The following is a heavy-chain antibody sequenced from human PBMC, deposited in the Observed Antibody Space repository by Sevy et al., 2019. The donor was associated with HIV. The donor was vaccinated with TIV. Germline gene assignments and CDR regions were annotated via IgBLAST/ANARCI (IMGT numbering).Heavy chain of an antibody. Sequence: ASVKVSCKVSGYTLTELSVHWVRQAPGKGLEWMATFDPEDDEKIYAQKFQGRVTMTEDTSTDTAYMELISLRSEDTAVYYCSTTKDYYDGSGYPFDYWGQGTLVTVSS. CDR1: GYTLTELS. D-gene: IGHD3-22*01. V-gene: IGHV1-24*01. J-gene: IGHJ4*02. CDR2: FDPEDDEK. CDR3: STTKDYYDGSGYPFDY.